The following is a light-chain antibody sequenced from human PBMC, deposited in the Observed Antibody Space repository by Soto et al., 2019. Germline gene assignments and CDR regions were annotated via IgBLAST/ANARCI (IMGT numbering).Light chain of an antibody. CDR2: GAS. Sequence: EIVLTQSPGPLSLSPGERATLSCRASQSVSSSYLAWYQQKPGQAPRLLIFGASIRVTGIPDRFIGSGSGTDFTLTISRLEPEDFAVYYCQQYGSSPQTFGQGTKVDIK. V-gene: IGKV3-20*01. J-gene: IGKJ1*01. CDR1: QSVSSSY. CDR3: QQYGSSPQT.